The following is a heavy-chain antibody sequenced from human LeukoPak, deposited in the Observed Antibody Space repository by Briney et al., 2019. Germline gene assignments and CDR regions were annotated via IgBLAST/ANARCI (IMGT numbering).Heavy chain of an antibody. CDR2: INHSGST. D-gene: IGHD4-17*01. Sequence: SETLSLTCAVYGGSFSGYYWSWIRQPPGKGLEWIGEINHSGSTNYNPSLKSRVTISVDTSKNQFSLKLSSVTAADTAVYYCAREDYGDYVYYYYGMDVWGQGTTVTVSS. CDR3: AREDYGDYVYYYYGMDV. J-gene: IGHJ6*02. CDR1: GGSFSGYY. V-gene: IGHV4-34*01.